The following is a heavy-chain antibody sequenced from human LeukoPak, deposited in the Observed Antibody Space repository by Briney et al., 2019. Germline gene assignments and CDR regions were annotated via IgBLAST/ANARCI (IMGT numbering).Heavy chain of an antibody. J-gene: IGHJ5*02. V-gene: IGHV4-59*12. D-gene: IGHD6-13*01. CDR2: IYYSGST. CDR1: GGSISSYY. Sequence: SETLSLTCTVSGGSISSYYWSWIRQPPGKGLEWIGYIYYSGSTNYNPSLKSRVTISVDTSKNQFSLKLNSVTAADTAVYYCARDRSSSYTRDWLDPWGQGALVTVSS. CDR3: ARDRSSSYTRDWLDP.